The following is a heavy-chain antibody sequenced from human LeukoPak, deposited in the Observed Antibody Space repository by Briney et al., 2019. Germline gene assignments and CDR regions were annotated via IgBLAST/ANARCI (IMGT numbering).Heavy chain of an antibody. CDR2: IYYSGST. V-gene: IGHV4-39*01. CDR3: ARHPVRELLGGDAFDI. CDR1: GGSISSSSYY. D-gene: IGHD1-26*01. J-gene: IGHJ3*02. Sequence: SETLSLTCTVSGGSISSSSYYWGWIRQAPGKGLEWIGSIYYSGSTYYNPSLKSPVTISVDTSKNQFSLKLSSVTAADTAVYYCARHPVRELLGGDAFDIWGQGTMVTVSS.